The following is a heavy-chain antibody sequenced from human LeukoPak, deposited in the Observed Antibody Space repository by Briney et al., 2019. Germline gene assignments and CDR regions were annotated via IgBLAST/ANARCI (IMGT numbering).Heavy chain of an antibody. J-gene: IGHJ3*02. CDR1: GSSISTQY. CDR2: VYYTGST. D-gene: IGHD4-11*01. V-gene: IGHV4-59*08. Sequence: SETLSLTCTVSGSSISTQYWTGIRQPPGKGLEWIGNVYYTGSTNSNPSLKSRVSISVDTSKNQFSLKLTSVTAADTAVYYCANSLGSKNAFHIWGQGTMVTVSS. CDR3: ANSLGSKNAFHI.